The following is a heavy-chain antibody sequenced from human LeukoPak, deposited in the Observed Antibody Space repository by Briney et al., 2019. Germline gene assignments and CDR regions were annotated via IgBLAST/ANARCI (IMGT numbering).Heavy chain of an antibody. V-gene: IGHV3-7*01. CDR3: ARRTDYDFWSGFNYYYYYYMDV. J-gene: IGHJ6*03. CDR1: GFTFSSYS. Sequence: PGGSLRLSCAGSGFTFSSYSMSWVRQAPGKGLEWVANIKQDGSEKYYVDSVKGRFTISRDNAKNSLYLQMSSLRAEDTAVYYCARRTDYDFWSGFNYYYYYYMDVWGKGTTVTVSS. CDR2: IKQDGSEK. D-gene: IGHD3-3*01.